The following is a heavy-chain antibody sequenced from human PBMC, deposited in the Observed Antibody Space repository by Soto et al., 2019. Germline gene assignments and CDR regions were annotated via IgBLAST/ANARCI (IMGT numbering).Heavy chain of an antibody. D-gene: IGHD2-15*01. Sequence: GESLKISCKGSGYSFTTTWISWVRQMPGKGLEWMGRIDPSDSYTNYSPSFQGHVTISADKSISTAYLQWSSLKASDTAMYYCARSGYCNDGGCYHLDYWGRGTLVTSPQ. CDR1: GYSFTTTW. J-gene: IGHJ4*02. CDR3: ARSGYCNDGGCYHLDY. V-gene: IGHV5-10-1*01. CDR2: IDPSDSYT.